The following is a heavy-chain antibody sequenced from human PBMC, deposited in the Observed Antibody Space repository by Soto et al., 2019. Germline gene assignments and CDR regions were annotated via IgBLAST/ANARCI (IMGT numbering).Heavy chain of an antibody. V-gene: IGHV4-39*01. CDR1: GGSISSSSYL. Sequence: QLQLQESGPRLVKPSETLSLTCTVSGGSISSSSYLWGWIRQPPGKGLEWIGSIYYTGNTHYNPSLKSRVTXXVXTXXNQSSLKLTSVTAADTAVYYCARRPSNWYTFAFDIWGQGTMVTVSS. CDR3: ARRPSNWYTFAFDI. CDR2: IYYTGNT. D-gene: IGHD6-13*01. J-gene: IGHJ3*02.